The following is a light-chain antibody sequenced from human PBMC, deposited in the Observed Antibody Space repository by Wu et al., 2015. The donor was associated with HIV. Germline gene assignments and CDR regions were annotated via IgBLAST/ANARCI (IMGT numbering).Light chain of an antibody. Sequence: EIVLTQSPGTLSLSPGERATLSCRASQSVSSSYLAWYQQKPGQTPRLLIYSASTRATGIPGRFSGSGSGTEFTLTISSLQSEDLAVYYCQQYNDWPPTWTFGQGTKVEIK. CDR1: QSVSSSY. V-gene: IGKV3-15*01. CDR3: QQYNDWPPTWT. CDR2: SAS. J-gene: IGKJ1*01.